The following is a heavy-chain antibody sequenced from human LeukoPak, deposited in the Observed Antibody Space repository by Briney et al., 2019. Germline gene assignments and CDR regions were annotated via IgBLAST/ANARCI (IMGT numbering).Heavy chain of an antibody. CDR2: INHSGST. Sequence: PSETLSLTCTVSGGSISSYYWSWIRQPPGKGLEWIGEINHSGSTNYNPSLKSRVTISVDTSKNQFSLKLSSVTAADTAVYYCARAQLWSGYSYWGQGTLVTVSS. D-gene: IGHD3-3*01. J-gene: IGHJ4*02. V-gene: IGHV4-34*01. CDR1: GGSISSYY. CDR3: ARAQLWSGYSY.